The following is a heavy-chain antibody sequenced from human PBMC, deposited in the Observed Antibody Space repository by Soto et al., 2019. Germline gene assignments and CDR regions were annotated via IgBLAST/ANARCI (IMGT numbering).Heavy chain of an antibody. Sequence: GGSLRLSCKASGFIFSEYSMSWVRQAPGKGLEWVSSISGSSSHMYYADSLKGRFTISRDNAKNSLYLQMSGLRAEDAAVYFCAKYTHYSDRSAYHPPYYYDFWGQGILVTVSS. CDR1: GFIFSEYS. J-gene: IGHJ4*02. CDR3: AKYTHYSDRSAYHPPYYYDF. V-gene: IGHV3-21*01. D-gene: IGHD3-22*01. CDR2: ISGSSSHM.